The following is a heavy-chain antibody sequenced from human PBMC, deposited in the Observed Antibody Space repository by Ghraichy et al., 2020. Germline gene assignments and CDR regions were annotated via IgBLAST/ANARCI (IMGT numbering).Heavy chain of an antibody. CDR1: GFTFSSHA. CDR2: ISYDGSNK. J-gene: IGHJ4*02. Sequence: LSLTCAASGFTFSSHAMHWVRQAPGKGLEWVAVISYDGSNKYYADSVKGRFTISRDNSKNTLYLQMNSLRPEDTAVYYCARDRGGATSRGFDYWGQGTLVTVSS. D-gene: IGHD1-26*01. CDR3: ARDRGGATSRGFDY. V-gene: IGHV3-30-3*01.